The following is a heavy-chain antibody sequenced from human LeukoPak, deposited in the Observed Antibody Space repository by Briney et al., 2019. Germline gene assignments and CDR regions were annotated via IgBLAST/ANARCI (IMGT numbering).Heavy chain of an antibody. J-gene: IGHJ5*01. CDR1: GFSVSTNY. D-gene: IGHD5-12*01. CDR2: IYTNDYT. V-gene: IGHV3-53*01. CDR3: ARDVYRDSWPDS. Sequence: GGSLRLSCAVSGFSVSTNYMSWVRQAPGKGLEWISVIYTNDYTYYADSVRGRFTISRDSSKNTLSLQMNSLRAEDTAVYYCARDVYRDSWPDSWGQGNLVTVSS.